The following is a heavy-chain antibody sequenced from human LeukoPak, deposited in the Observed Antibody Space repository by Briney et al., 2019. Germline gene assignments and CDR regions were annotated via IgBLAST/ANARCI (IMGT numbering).Heavy chain of an antibody. Sequence: GGSLRLSCAASGFTFSSYEMNWVRQAPGKGLEWVSYISSSGSTIYYADSVKGRFTISRDNAKNSLYLQLNSLRAEDTALFYCARDPQTKYYDILTGYDPYFDYWGQGTLVTVSS. CDR2: ISSSGSTI. CDR3: ARDPQTKYYDILTGYDPYFDY. D-gene: IGHD3-9*01. J-gene: IGHJ4*02. CDR1: GFTFSSYE. V-gene: IGHV3-48*03.